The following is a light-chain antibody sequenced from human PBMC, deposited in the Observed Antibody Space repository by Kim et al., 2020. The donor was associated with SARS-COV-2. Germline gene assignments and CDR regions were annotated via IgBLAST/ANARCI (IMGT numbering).Light chain of an antibody. J-gene: IGKJ2*03. Sequence: EIVLTQSPGTLPLSPGERATLSCRASQSVSSSYLAWYQQKPGQAPRLLIYGASSRATGIPDRFSGSGSGTDFTLTISRLEPEDFAVYYCQQYGSSPSYSFGQGTKLEI. V-gene: IGKV3-20*01. CDR2: GAS. CDR1: QSVSSSY. CDR3: QQYGSSPSYS.